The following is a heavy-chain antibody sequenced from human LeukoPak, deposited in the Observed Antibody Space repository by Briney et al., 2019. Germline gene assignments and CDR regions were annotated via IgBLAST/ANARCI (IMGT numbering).Heavy chain of an antibody. J-gene: IGHJ4*02. CDR1: VITLSNYG. CDR2: LSVSGGGT. Sequence: PGGSLRLSCAVSVITLSNYGMSWVRQAPGKGLEWVAGLSVSGGGTNYADSVKGRFTISRDNAKNTLYLQMNRLRAEETAVYFCAKRGVVIRVILVGFHKEAYYFDSWGQGALVTVSS. D-gene: IGHD3-10*01. V-gene: IGHV3-23*01. CDR3: AKRGVVIRVILVGFHKEAYYFDS.